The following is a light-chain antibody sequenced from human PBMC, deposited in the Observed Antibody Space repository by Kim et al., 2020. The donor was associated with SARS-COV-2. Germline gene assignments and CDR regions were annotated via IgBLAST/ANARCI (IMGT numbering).Light chain of an antibody. CDR2: GAS. CDR1: QSVNTK. J-gene: IGKJ1*01. Sequence: VCPGERANLTFRASQSVNTKLAWYQQKGGRPPRILIYGASTRATGVPARFSGSGSGTDFTLTISSLQSEDFAVYYCQQYHDWAETFGQGTKVDIK. CDR3: QQYHDWAET. V-gene: IGKV3D-15*01.